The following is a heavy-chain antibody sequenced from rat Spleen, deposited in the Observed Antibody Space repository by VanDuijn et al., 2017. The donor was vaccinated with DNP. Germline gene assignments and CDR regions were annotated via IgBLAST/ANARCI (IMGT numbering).Heavy chain of an antibody. CDR2: IFSSGGST. J-gene: IGHJ1*01. D-gene: IGHD1-2*01. Sequence: EVQLVESGGDLVQPGRSLKLSCVASGFTVNNFWMAWIRQVPGKGLEWVAAIFSSGGSTYYPNSVRGRFTISSDNAKNTLYLQMNSLRSEDTATYYCARAKYSSHYWYLDFWGPGTMVTVSS. CDR3: ARAKYSSHYWYLDF. V-gene: IGHV5-31*01. CDR1: GFTVNNFW.